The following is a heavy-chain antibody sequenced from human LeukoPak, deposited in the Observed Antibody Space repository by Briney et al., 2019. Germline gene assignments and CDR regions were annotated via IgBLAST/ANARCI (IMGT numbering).Heavy chain of an antibody. J-gene: IGHJ5*02. CDR3: ARDQTWFDP. CDR2: INQEGSAK. Sequence: GGSLRVSCAASGFTFRRFWMTWVRQAPGKGLEWVANINQEGSAKYYVDSVKGRFTISRDNAKNSLYLQMNSLRAEDTAVYYCARDQTWFDPWGQGTLVTVSS. CDR1: GFTFRRFW. V-gene: IGHV3-7*05.